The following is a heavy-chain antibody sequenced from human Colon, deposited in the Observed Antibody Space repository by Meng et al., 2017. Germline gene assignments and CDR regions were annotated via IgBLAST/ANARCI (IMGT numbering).Heavy chain of an antibody. Sequence: QVQVQGSAPGLVRPSETLSLTCTVSGGSVSSGSHYWSWIRQPPGKGLEWIGYIDYSRSINYYPSLKSRVTMTVDTSKNQFSLNLSSVTAADTAVYYCAGGPWELDYWGQGTLVTVSS. V-gene: IGHV4-61*01. J-gene: IGHJ4*02. CDR2: IDYSRSI. CDR3: AGGPWELDY. D-gene: IGHD1-26*01. CDR1: GGSVSSGSHY.